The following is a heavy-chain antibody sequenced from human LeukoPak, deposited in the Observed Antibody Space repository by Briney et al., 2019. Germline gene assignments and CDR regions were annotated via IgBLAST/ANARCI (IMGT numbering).Heavy chain of an antibody. D-gene: IGHD5-12*01. Sequence: GGSLRLSCAASGFTFSSYAMHWVRQAPGKGLEWVAVISYDGSNKYYADSVKGRFTISRGNSKNTLYLQMNSLRAEDTAVYYCAKDHPQTIVATALDYWGQGTLVTVSS. CDR1: GFTFSSYA. J-gene: IGHJ4*02. CDR3: AKDHPQTIVATALDY. V-gene: IGHV3-30*04. CDR2: ISYDGSNK.